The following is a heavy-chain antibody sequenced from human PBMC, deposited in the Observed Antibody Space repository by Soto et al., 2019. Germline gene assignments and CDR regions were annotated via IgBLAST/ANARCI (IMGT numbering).Heavy chain of an antibody. CDR2: IYYSGST. D-gene: IGHD1-7*01. V-gene: IGHV4-61*01. CDR3: ARDNNWNYARWFDP. CDR1: GGSVSSGSYY. J-gene: IGHJ5*02. Sequence: PSETLSLTCTVSGGSVSSGSYYWSWIRQPPGKGLEWIGYIYYSGSTNYNPSLKSRVTISVDTSKNQFSLKLSSVTAADTAVYYCARDNNWNYARWFDPWGQGTLVTVSS.